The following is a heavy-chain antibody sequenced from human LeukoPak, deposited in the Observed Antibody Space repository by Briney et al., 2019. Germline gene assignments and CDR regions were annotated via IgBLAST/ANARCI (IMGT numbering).Heavy chain of an antibody. CDR2: VSGDGGVT. V-gene: IGHV3-43*02. D-gene: IGHD2/OR15-2a*01. CDR1: GFTFRDFS. J-gene: IGHJ4*02. Sequence: PGGSLILSCAASGFTFRDFSMHWVRQAPGKGLEWVSLVSGDGGVTHYADSVKGRFTISRDNSKNSLYLQMSSLRVEDTAFYYCAKGNNSLSFNFDYWGQGTLVTVSS. CDR3: AKGNNSLSFNFDY.